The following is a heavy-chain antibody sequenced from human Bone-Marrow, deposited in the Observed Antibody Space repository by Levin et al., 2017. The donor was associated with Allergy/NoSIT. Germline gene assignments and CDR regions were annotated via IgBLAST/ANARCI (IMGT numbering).Heavy chain of an antibody. CDR1: GFTFSSYS. V-gene: IGHV3-48*01. J-gene: IGHJ4*02. CDR3: ASLGWGAFVY. D-gene: IGHD3-16*01. Sequence: PGGSLRLSCAASGFTFSSYSMNWVRQAPGKGLEWVSYISSSGSTINYADSVKGRFTSSRDNAKNSLYLQMNSLRAEDTAVYYCASLGWGAFVYWGQGTLVTVSS. CDR2: ISSSGSTI.